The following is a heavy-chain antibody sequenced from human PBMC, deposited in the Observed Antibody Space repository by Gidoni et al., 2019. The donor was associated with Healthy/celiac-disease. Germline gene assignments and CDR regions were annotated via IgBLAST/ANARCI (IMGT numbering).Heavy chain of an antibody. V-gene: IGHV4-39*01. CDR3: ARHEGLSSGWDGVED. Sequence: QLQLQESGPGLVKPSETLSLTCTVSGGSISSSSYYWGWIRQPPGKGLEWIGSIYYSGSTYYNPSLKSRVTISVDTSKNQFSLKLSSVTAADTAVYYCARHEGLSSGWDGVEDWGQGTLVTVSS. CDR2: IYYSGST. J-gene: IGHJ4*02. D-gene: IGHD6-19*01. CDR1: GGSISSSSYY.